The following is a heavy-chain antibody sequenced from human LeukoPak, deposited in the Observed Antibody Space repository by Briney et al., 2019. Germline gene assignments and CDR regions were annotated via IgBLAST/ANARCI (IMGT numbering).Heavy chain of an antibody. J-gene: IGHJ4*02. CDR3: ARVGYSDESIDY. Sequence: GGSLRLSCAASGFTFSSHSMNWVRQAPGKGLEWVSSITSSSAYIYYADSLKGRFTISRDNAKNSLSLQMNSLRAEDTAVYYCARVGYSDESIDYWGQGTLVTVSS. V-gene: IGHV3-21*04. D-gene: IGHD4-17*01. CDR2: ITSSSAYI. CDR1: GFTFSSHS.